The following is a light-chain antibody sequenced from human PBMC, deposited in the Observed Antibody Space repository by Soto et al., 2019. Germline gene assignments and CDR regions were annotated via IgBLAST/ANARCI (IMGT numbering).Light chain of an antibody. CDR1: SSDVGAYNY. V-gene: IGLV2-11*01. CDR2: DVS. Sequence: QSALTQPRSVSGSPGQSVTISCTGTSSDVGAYNYVSWYQQHPGKAPKLMIYDVSRRPSGVPDRFSGSILGDKAALTITGAQADDDSYYYCLLYLGGGIWVFGGGTKVTVL. J-gene: IGLJ3*02. CDR3: LLYLGGGIWV.